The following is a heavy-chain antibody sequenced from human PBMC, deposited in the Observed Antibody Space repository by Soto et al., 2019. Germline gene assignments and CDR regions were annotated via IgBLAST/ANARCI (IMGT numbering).Heavy chain of an antibody. Sequence: QVQLQESGPGLVKPSETLSLTCTVSGGSISSYYWSWIRQPPGKGLEWIGYIYYSGSTNYNPSLKSRVSISVDTSKNPCSLQLSSVTAADTAVYYCARHSGYGGFGPWVQGTLVTVSS. CDR1: GGSISSYY. V-gene: IGHV4-59*08. CDR3: ARHSGYGGFGP. J-gene: IGHJ5*02. D-gene: IGHD5-12*01. CDR2: IYYSGST.